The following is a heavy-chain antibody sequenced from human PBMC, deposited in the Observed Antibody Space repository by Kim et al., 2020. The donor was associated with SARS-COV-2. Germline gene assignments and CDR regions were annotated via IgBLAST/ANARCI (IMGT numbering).Heavy chain of an antibody. V-gene: IGHV3-23*01. J-gene: IGHJ6*02. CDR2: ISGGGVNK. D-gene: IGHD3-16*01. CDR3: AKVVVMDDYNYYYYYGMDV. Sequence: GGSLRLSCVASGFTFDIYAMTWVRQAPGKGLEWVAVISGGGVNKFYADSVRGRFTISRDNSKNTLFLQMNSLRDEDTALYYCAKVVVMDDYNYYYYYGMDVWGPGTPVTVSS. CDR1: GFTFDIYA.